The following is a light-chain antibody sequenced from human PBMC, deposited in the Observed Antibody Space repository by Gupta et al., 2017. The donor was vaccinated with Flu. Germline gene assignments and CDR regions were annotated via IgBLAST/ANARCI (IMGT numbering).Light chain of an antibody. CDR2: RNH. J-gene: IGLJ3*02. CDR1: SSNIGSNY. Sequence: SVLTHPPSASETPEHLLTISCSGSSSNIGSNYVYWYQQHPGTATKLLIYRNHKRHSGVPDRISGSKSGTSAALAISGLRTEDEADYYCEAWEDSRSGLWVFGGGTKLTVL. CDR3: EAWEDSRSGLWV. V-gene: IGLV1-47*01.